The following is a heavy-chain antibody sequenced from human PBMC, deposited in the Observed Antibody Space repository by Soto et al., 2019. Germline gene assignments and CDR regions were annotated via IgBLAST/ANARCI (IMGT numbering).Heavy chain of an antibody. CDR2: IIPIFGTA. Sequence: QVQLVQSGAEVKKPGSSVKVSCKASGGTFSSYAISWVRQAPGQGLEWMGGIIPIFGTANYAQKFQGRVTITADESTSTAYMELSSLRSEDTAGYYCARAVQGGGWSGEYNWFDPWGQGTLVTVSS. D-gene: IGHD3-10*01. V-gene: IGHV1-69*12. J-gene: IGHJ5*02. CDR1: GGTFSSYA. CDR3: ARAVQGGGWSGEYNWFDP.